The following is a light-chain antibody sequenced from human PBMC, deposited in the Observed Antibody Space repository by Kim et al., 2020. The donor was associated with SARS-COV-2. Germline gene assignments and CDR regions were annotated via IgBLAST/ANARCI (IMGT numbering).Light chain of an antibody. CDR1: QSLVYGDGNTY. CDR2: KVS. V-gene: IGKV2-30*01. CDR3: MKGAHWPRT. Sequence: DVVMTQSPLSLPVTLGQPASISCRSSQSLVYGDGNTYLNWFQQRPGQSPRRLIYKVSNRDSGVPDRFSGSGSGTDFTLKISRVEAEDVGVYYCMKGAHWPRTFGQGTKVDIK. J-gene: IGKJ1*01.